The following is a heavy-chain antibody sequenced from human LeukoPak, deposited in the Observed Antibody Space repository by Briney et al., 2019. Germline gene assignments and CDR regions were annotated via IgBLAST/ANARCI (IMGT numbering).Heavy chain of an antibody. CDR3: ARDQKQWLPTYQPPNDY. J-gene: IGHJ4*02. CDR1: GYTLSRYG. CDR2: ISTYNGNT. Sequence: GASVKVSCKASGYTLSRYGMSWVRQAPGQGLEWMGWISTYNGNTNYAQKLQGRVTMTTDTSTSTAYMEVRSLRSDDTAVYYCARDQKQWLPTYQPPNDYWGQGTLVTVSS. D-gene: IGHD6-19*01. V-gene: IGHV1-18*01.